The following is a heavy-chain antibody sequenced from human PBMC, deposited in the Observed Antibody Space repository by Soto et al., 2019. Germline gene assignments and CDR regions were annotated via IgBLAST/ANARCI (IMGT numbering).Heavy chain of an antibody. V-gene: IGHV1-69*04. CDR3: AASYGSGYRAFDY. J-gene: IGHJ4*02. CDR1: GGTFSSYA. CDR2: VNPIVSMS. D-gene: IGHD3-10*01. Sequence: GASVKVSCKASGGTFSSYAISWVRQAPGLGLEWMGRVNPIVSMSNYAQKFQGRVTITADKSTNTAYMQLSSLRSEDTAIYYCAASYGSGYRAFDYWGQGTLVTVSS.